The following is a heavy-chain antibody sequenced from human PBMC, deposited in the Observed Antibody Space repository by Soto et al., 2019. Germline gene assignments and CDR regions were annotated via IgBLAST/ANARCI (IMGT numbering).Heavy chain of an antibody. J-gene: IGHJ4*02. CDR1: GGSISSYY. CDR2: IYYSGST. CDR3: ARDHAGRGGNSEAWAFDY. V-gene: IGHV4-59*01. D-gene: IGHD2-15*01. Sequence: PSETLSLTCTVSGGSISSYYWGGIRQPPGKGLEWIGYIYYSGSTNYNPSLKSRVTISVDTSKNQFSLKLSSVTAADTAVYYCARDHAGRGGNSEAWAFDYWGQGTLVTVSS.